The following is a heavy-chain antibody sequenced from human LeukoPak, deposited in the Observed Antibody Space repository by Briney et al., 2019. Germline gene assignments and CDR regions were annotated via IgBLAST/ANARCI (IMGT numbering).Heavy chain of an antibody. CDR3: ARGFSRDKRYYYDSSGYYPFDY. D-gene: IGHD3-22*01. CDR1: GYTFTSYG. V-gene: IGHV1-18*01. Sequence: ASVKVSCKASGYTFTSYGISWVRQAPGQGLEWMVWISAYNGNTTYAQNLQGRVTMTTDTSRSTAYMELSSLRSEDTAVYYCARGFSRDKRYYYDSSGYYPFDYWGQGTLVTVSS. J-gene: IGHJ4*02. CDR2: ISAYNGNT.